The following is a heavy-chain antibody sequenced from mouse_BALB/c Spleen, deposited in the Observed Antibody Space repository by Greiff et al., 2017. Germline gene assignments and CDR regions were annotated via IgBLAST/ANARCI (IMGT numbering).Heavy chain of an antibody. CDR3: ARDIYYYGRGVDY. V-gene: IGHV1-7*01. D-gene: IGHD1-1*01. CDR2: INPSTGYT. CDR1: GYTFTSYW. Sequence: QVQLKQSGAELAKPGASVKMSCKASGYTFTSYWMHWVKQRPGQGLEWIGYINPSTGYTEYNQKFKDKATLTADKSSSTAYMQLSSLTSEDSAVYYCARDIYYYGRGVDYWGQGTTLTVSS. J-gene: IGHJ2*01.